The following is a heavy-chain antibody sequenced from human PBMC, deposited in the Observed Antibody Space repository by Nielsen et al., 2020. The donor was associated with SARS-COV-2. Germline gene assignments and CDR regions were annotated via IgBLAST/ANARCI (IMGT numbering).Heavy chain of an antibody. V-gene: IGHV4-39*07. D-gene: IGHD5-12*01. Sequence: ETLSLTCSVSGDSINSNNDYWGWIRQPPGKGPEWIGSINYSGSTYYNPSLKSRVTISVDTSKNQFSLKLSSVTAADTAVYYCARANIVTTAYGMDVWGQGTTVTVSS. CDR2: INYSGST. CDR1: GDSINSNNDY. CDR3: ARANIVTTAYGMDV. J-gene: IGHJ6*02.